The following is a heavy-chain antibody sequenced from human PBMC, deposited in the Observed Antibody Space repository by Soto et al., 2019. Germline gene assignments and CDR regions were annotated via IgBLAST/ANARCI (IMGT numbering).Heavy chain of an antibody. D-gene: IGHD2-2*01. V-gene: IGHV3-33*01. J-gene: IGHJ3*02. CDR3: ARDEIVVVPAAMYDAFDI. CDR2: IWYDGSNK. CDR1: GFTFSSYG. Sequence: SLRLSCAASGFTFSSYGMHWVRQAPGKGLEWVAAIWYDGSNKYYADSVKGRFTISRDNSKNTLYLQMNSLRAEDTAVYYCARDEIVVVPAAMYDAFDIWGQGTMVTVSS.